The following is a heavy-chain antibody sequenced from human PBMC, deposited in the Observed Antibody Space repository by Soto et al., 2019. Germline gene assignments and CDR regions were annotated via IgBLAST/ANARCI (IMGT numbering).Heavy chain of an antibody. CDR3: ATIQCSGGSCYGYGIDY. J-gene: IGHJ4*02. CDR2: ISGSGGST. CDR1: GFTLSSYA. Sequence: SLRLSCGASGFTLSSYAMSWVRQAPGKGLEWVSAISGSGGSTYYADSVKGRFTISRDNSKNTLYLQMNSLRAEDTAVYYCATIQCSGGSCYGYGIDYWGQGTLVTVSS. D-gene: IGHD2-15*01. V-gene: IGHV3-23*01.